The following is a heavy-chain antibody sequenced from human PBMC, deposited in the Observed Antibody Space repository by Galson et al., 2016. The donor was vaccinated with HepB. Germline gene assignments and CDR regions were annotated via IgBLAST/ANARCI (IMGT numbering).Heavy chain of an antibody. CDR3: ARAGMGTHRRYYGMDV. J-gene: IGHJ6*04. D-gene: IGHD7-27*01. V-gene: IGHV3-33*01. Sequence: SLRLSCAASGFSLRSYGIHWVRQAPGKGLESVAVMWFDGSNDHYAASVKGRFTISRDISKSTVYLQMDRLRVEDTAVYFCARAGMGTHRRYYGMDVWGEGTTVTFSS. CDR2: MWFDGSND. CDR1: GFSLRSYG.